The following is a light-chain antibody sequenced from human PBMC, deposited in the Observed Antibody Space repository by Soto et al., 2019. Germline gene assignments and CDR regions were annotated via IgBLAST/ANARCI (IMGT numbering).Light chain of an antibody. CDR1: QSISSN. CDR2: GTS. J-gene: IGKJ5*01. Sequence: EILMTQSPASLSVSPGERVILSCRATQSISSNLAWYQQKPGQAPRLLIYGTSTRATGIPARFSGSGSGTEFTLTITSLHSEDFALYFCQQYNNWPLTFGQGARLEIK. V-gene: IGKV3-15*01. CDR3: QQYNNWPLT.